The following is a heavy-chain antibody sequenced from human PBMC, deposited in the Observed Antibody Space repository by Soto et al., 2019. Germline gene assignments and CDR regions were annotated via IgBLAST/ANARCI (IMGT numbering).Heavy chain of an antibody. V-gene: IGHV1-69*13. Sequence: SVKVSCKVSGDTFTANALTWVRQAPGQGLEWIGGIIPVFGKPSYAQNFQGRVTITADRSTTDESSSTAYMELRGLRSDDTALYYCGRVALNGPGNHWGQGTLVTVSS. CDR3: GRVALNGPGNH. CDR2: IIPVFGKP. CDR1: GDTFTANA. D-gene: IGHD2-8*01. J-gene: IGHJ5*02.